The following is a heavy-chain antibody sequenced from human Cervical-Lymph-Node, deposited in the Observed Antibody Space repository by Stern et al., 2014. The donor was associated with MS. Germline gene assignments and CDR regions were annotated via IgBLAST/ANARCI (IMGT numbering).Heavy chain of an antibody. V-gene: IGHV1-3*04. Sequence: QVQLGQSGAEVKKPGASVKVSCKTAGYNFTDYGIIWVRQAPGQRLEGMGWINTGNGNRRYSQKIQGRVTITRDTSASTAYMELSSLRSEDTAVYYCARTGTVVTSGYYYGMDVWGQGTTVTVSS. CDR2: INTGNGNR. CDR1: GYNFTDYG. CDR3: ARTGTVVTSGYYYGMDV. J-gene: IGHJ6*02. D-gene: IGHD4-23*01.